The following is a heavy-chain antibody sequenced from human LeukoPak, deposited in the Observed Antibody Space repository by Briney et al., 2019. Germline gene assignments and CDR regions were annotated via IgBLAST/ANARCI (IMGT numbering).Heavy chain of an antibody. V-gene: IGHV1-69*13. CDR3: ARGNFRQWLTAFDI. CDR2: IIPIFGTA. CDR1: GGTFSSYA. Sequence: ASVKVSCKASGGTFSSYAISWVRQAPGQGLEWMGGIIPIFGTANYAQKFQGRVTITADESTSTAYMELSSLRSDDTAVYYCARGNFRQWLTAFDIWGQGTMVTVSS. J-gene: IGHJ3*02. D-gene: IGHD6-19*01.